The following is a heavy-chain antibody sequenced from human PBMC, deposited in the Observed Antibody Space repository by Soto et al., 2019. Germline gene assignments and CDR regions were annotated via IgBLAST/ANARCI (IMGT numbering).Heavy chain of an antibody. V-gene: IGHV3-23*01. D-gene: IGHD3-16*02. CDR1: GFTFSSYA. Sequence: PGGSLRLSCAASGFTFSSYAMSWVRQAPGKGLEWVSAISGSGGSTYYADSVKGRFTISRDNSKNTLYLQMNSLRAEDTAVYYCAKDQGVFGGVIEDDAFDIWGKGKMVTVPS. J-gene: IGHJ3*02. CDR2: ISGSGGST. CDR3: AKDQGVFGGVIEDDAFDI.